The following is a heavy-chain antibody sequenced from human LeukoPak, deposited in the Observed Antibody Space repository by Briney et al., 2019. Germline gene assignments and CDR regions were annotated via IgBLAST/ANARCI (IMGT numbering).Heavy chain of an antibody. J-gene: IGHJ4*02. Sequence: ASVKVSCKASGYTFTSYDINWVRQATGQGLEWMGWMNPNSGNTGYAQKFQGRVTMTRDTSTSTVYMELSSLRSEDTAVYYCARGMITFGGVIVPLGYWGQGTLVTVSS. CDR2: MNPNSGNT. CDR1: GYTFTSYD. D-gene: IGHD3-16*02. V-gene: IGHV1-8*01. CDR3: ARGMITFGGVIVPLGY.